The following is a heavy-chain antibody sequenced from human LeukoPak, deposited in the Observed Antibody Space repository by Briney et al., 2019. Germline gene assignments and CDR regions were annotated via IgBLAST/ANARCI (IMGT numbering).Heavy chain of an antibody. D-gene: IGHD4-17*01. Sequence: PGGSLRLSCAPSGFTFSDYVIHWVRQAPGKGLEWVSMISNDGSRKYYADSVKGRFTISRDNSKNTLYLQMNSLETEDTAVYYCARYGDYGSYDYWGQGTLVTVSS. CDR3: ARYGDYGSYDY. CDR1: GFTFSDYV. J-gene: IGHJ4*02. V-gene: IGHV3-30-3*01. CDR2: ISNDGSRK.